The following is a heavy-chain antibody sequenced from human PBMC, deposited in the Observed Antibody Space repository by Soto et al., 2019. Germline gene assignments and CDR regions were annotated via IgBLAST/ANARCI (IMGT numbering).Heavy chain of an antibody. CDR2: IIPIFGTA. CDR1: GGTFSSYA. J-gene: IGHJ4*02. D-gene: IGHD3-10*01. V-gene: IGHV1-69*13. Sequence: SVQVSCKASGGTFSSYAISWVRQAPGQGLEWMGGIIPIFGTANYAQKFQGRVTITADESTSTAYMELSSLRSEDTAVYYCARWDRPGVIIVAFDEWGQGTLGTVSS. CDR3: ARWDRPGVIIVAFDE.